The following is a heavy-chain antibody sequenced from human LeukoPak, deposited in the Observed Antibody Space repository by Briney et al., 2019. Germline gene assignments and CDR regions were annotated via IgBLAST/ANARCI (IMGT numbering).Heavy chain of an antibody. CDR2: INHSGST. Sequence: SETLSLTCAVYGGSFSGYYWSWIRQPPGKGLEWIGEINHSGSTNYNPSLKSRVTISVDTSKNQFSLKLSSVTAADTAVYYCARRFARRIVVVRSAFDIWGQGTMVTVSS. V-gene: IGHV4-34*01. D-gene: IGHD3-22*01. J-gene: IGHJ3*02. CDR1: GGSFSGYY. CDR3: ARRFARRIVVVRSAFDI.